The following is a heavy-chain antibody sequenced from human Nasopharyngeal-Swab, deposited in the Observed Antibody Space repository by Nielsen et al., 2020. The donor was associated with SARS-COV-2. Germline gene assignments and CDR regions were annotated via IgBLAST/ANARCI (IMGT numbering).Heavy chain of an antibody. J-gene: IGHJ4*02. V-gene: IGHV3-23*01. CDR2: IVGSGDISGSGGNT. D-gene: IGHD2/OR15-2a*01. CDR3: AKDLRGPYFF. Sequence: GESLKISCVASGYSFRTYGMSWVRQAPGKGLEWVAAIVGSGDISGSGGNTYYADSVKGRFTISRDNSKNPLSLQMNSLRAEDTAVYYCAKDLRGPYFFWGQGILVTVSS. CDR1: GYSFRTYG.